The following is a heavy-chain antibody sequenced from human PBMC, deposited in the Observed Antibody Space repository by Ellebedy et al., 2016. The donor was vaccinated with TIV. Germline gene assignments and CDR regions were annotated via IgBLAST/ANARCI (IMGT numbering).Heavy chain of an antibody. CDR1: RFTFTSYG. V-gene: IGHV3-30*03. D-gene: IGHD5-12*01. J-gene: IGHJ4*02. CDR3: ALLAVATRFDY. CDR2: ISYDGSNV. Sequence: GESLKISXVASRFTFTSYGMHWVRQAPGKGLEWVALISYDGSNVYYAESVKGRFTISRDNAKSSLYLQMNRLRNEDTAIYYCALLAVATRFDYWGQGVLVTVSA.